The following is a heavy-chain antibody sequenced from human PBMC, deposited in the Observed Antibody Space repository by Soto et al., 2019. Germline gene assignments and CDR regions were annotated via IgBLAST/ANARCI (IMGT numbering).Heavy chain of an antibody. D-gene: IGHD3-22*01. CDR2: IIPIFGTA. CDR1: GGTFSSYA. Sequence: SVKVSCKASGGTFSSYAISWVRQAPGQGLEWMGGIIPIFGTANYAQKFQGRVTITADESTSTAYMELSSLRSEDTAVYYCARMVSYYDSSGYQPGYYYGMDVWGQGTTVTVSS. J-gene: IGHJ6*02. V-gene: IGHV1-69*13. CDR3: ARMVSYYDSSGYQPGYYYGMDV.